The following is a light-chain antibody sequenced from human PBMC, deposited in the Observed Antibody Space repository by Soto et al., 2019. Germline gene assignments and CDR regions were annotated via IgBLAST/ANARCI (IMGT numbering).Light chain of an antibody. CDR3: NSFAGANKSV. J-gene: IGLJ1*01. Sequence: QSALTQPPSASGSPGQSLTISCTGTSIDVGGYNCVSWYQQHPGKAPKLMIYEVTNRPSDIPNRFSGSKCGNTASLPIFGLQAEYGVEYSWNSFAGANKSVCGTGTK. CDR2: EVT. V-gene: IGLV2-8*01. CDR1: SIDVGGYNC.